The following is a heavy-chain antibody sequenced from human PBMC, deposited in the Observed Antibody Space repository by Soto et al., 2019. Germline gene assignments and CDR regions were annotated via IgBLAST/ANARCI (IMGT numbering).Heavy chain of an antibody. CDR3: ARRVVVLTSDWFDP. Sequence: QVQLVQSGAEVKKPGASVKVSCKASGYTFVNYDISWVRQAPGQGLEWMGWISVYNGNTNYAQKVQGRVTMNTDTSTSTGYMELGSLRSDDTAVYYCARRVVVLTSDWFDPWGQGTLVTVSS. CDR2: ISVYNGNT. CDR1: GYTFVNYD. D-gene: IGHD2-15*01. V-gene: IGHV1-18*01. J-gene: IGHJ5*02.